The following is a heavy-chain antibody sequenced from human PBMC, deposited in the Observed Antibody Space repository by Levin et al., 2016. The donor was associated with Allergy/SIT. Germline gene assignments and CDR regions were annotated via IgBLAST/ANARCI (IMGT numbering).Heavy chain of an antibody. V-gene: IGHV3-66*01. CDR3: AMRNGGSAPLPLDD. D-gene: IGHD2-15*01. CDR2: IYAGGAT. J-gene: IGHJ4*02. CDR1: GISVSSNF. Sequence: GESLKISCAASGISVSSNFASWVRQAPGKGLEWLSVIYAGGATYYADSVKGRFTISRDDSENKVYLQMNNLQTEDSGLYYCAMRNGGSAPLPLDDWGQGTLISVSS.